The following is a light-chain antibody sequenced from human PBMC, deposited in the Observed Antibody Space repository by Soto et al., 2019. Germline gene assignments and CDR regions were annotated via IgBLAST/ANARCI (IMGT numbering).Light chain of an antibody. CDR3: QQYNDWPRK. J-gene: IGKJ1*01. CDR2: GAS. Sequence: EIVMTQSPATLSVSPGERATLSCRASQSVSSNLAWYQQKPGQAPRLLIYGASTRATGIPARFSGSGSGTDFTLTISRLQSEDFAVYYCQQYNDWPRKFGQGTKVEIK. CDR1: QSVSSN. V-gene: IGKV3-15*01.